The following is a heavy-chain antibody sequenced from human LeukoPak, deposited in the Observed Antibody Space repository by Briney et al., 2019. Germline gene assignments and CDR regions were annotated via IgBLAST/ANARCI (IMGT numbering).Heavy chain of an antibody. V-gene: IGHV4-4*07. D-gene: IGHD6-13*01. Sequence: SETLSLTCTVSGGSISSYYWSWIRQPAGKGLEGIGRIYTSGSTNYNPSLKSRVTMSVDTSKNQFSLKLSSVTAAGTAVYYCARAARGVAAAGTLFDPWGQGTLVTVSS. CDR2: IYTSGST. CDR3: ARAARGVAAAGTLFDP. J-gene: IGHJ5*02. CDR1: GGSISSYY.